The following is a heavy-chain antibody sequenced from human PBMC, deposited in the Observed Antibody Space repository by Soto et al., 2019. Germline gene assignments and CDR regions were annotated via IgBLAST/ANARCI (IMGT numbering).Heavy chain of an antibody. CDR2: INPLSGIP. Sequence: QVQLVQSGAEVKKPESSVKVSCKTSGGTFVRHVISWVRQAPGQGPEWMGKINPLSGIPNYAQKFQDRVTFTADTDSSTAYMELSSPRSDDTAVYYCATPSCAATWCSPSHNLDHWGQGTLVTVSS. CDR1: GGTFVRHV. V-gene: IGHV1-69*09. J-gene: IGHJ4*02. CDR3: ATPSCAATWCSPSHNLDH. D-gene: IGHD2-21*01.